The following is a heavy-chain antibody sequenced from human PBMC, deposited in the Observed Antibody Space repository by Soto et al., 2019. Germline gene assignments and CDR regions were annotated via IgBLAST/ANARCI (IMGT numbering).Heavy chain of an antibody. Sequence: QVQLVQSGAEVKKPGSSVTVSCKASGGTFSNYAISWVRQAAGQGLEWMGGIIPLSGTANYAQKFQGRVTITADESTSTAYMELRSLRSEDTAVYYCASDYSVADTYYYGMDVWGQGTTVTVSS. V-gene: IGHV1-69*01. CDR1: GGTFSNYA. CDR2: IIPLSGTA. CDR3: ASDYSVADTYYYGMDV. J-gene: IGHJ6*02. D-gene: IGHD6-19*01.